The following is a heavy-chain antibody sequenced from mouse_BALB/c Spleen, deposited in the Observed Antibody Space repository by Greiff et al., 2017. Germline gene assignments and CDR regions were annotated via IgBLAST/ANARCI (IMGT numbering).Heavy chain of an antibody. CDR3: ARGGLRGMDY. CDR2: ISSGGST. Sequence: EVQGVESGGGLVKPGGSLKLSCAASGFTFSSYAMSWVRQTPEKRLEWVASISSGGSTYYPDSVKGRFTISRDNARNILYLQMSSLRSEDTAMYYCARGGLRGMDYWGQGTSVTVSS. J-gene: IGHJ4*01. CDR1: GFTFSSYA. D-gene: IGHD2-4*01. V-gene: IGHV5-6-5*01.